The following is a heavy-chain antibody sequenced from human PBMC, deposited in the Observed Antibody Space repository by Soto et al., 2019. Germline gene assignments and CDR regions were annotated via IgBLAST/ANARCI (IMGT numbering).Heavy chain of an antibody. CDR1: VYSFTSYW. Sequence: PGESLKISCQGSVYSFTSYWIGLVRQMPGKGLEWMGIIYPGDSDTRYSPSFQGQVTISADKSISTAYLQWSSLKASDTAMYYCARRFLDIYGMDVWGQGTKATASS. CDR2: IYPGDSDT. J-gene: IGHJ6*02. D-gene: IGHD3-3*01. V-gene: IGHV5-51*01. CDR3: ARRFLDIYGMDV.